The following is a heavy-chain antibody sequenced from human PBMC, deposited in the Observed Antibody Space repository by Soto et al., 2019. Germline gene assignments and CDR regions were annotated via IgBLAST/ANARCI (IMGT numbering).Heavy chain of an antibody. V-gene: IGHV4-4*02. CDR2: IYHSGST. J-gene: IGHJ3*02. CDR1: GGSISSSNW. Sequence: PSETLSLTCAVSGGSISSSNWWSWVRQPPGKGLEWIGEIYHSGSTYYNPSLKSRVTISVDRSKSQFSLKLSSVTAADTAVYYCARVWGYSYGLASDIWGQGTMVTVSS. CDR3: ARVWGYSYGLASDI. D-gene: IGHD5-18*01.